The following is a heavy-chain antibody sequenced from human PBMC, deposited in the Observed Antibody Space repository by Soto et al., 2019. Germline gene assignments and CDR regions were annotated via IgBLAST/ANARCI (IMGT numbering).Heavy chain of an antibody. CDR1: GGSFSGYY. V-gene: IGHV4-34*01. Sequence: QVQLQQWGAGLLKPSETLSLTCAVYGGSFSGYYWSWIRQPPGKGLEWIGEINHSGSTNYNPSLKSRVTISVDTSNNKFSLKLSSVTAADTAVDYCARFYSSSPQTGWFDPWGQGTLVTVSS. J-gene: IGHJ5*02. CDR3: ARFYSSSPQTGWFDP. CDR2: INHSGST. D-gene: IGHD6-6*01.